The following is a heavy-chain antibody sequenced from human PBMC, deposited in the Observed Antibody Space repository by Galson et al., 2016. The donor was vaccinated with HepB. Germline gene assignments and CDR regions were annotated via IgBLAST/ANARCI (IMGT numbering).Heavy chain of an antibody. D-gene: IGHD4-17*01. CDR3: ARTQTSVTTSYYFDN. CDR1: GFSLSTREVG. Sequence: PALVKPTQTLTLTCSFSGFSLSTREVGVGWIRQPPGKALEWLAGINWIQDKRYSPSLKTRVTITRDTSKNQVVLIMTNSDPVDTATYYCARTQTSVTTSYYFDNWGQGTLVTVSS. J-gene: IGHJ4*02. V-gene: IGHV2-5*01. CDR2: INWIQDK.